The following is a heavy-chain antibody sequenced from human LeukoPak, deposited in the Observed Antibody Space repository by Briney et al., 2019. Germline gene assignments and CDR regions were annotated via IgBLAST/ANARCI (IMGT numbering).Heavy chain of an antibody. CDR3: ARDFGRWFFDY. V-gene: IGHV3-23*01. Sequence: GGSLRLSCAASGFTFSTYDMSWVRQAPGKGLEWVSAISGSGGSTYYADSVKGRFTISRDNAKNSLYLLMNSLRAEDTAVYYCARDFGRWFFDYWGQGTLVTVSS. CDR1: GFTFSTYD. D-gene: IGHD4-23*01. CDR2: ISGSGGST. J-gene: IGHJ4*02.